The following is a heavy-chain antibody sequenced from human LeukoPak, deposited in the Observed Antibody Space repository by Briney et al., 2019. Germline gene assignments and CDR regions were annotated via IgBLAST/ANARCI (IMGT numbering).Heavy chain of an antibody. D-gene: IGHD6-19*01. CDR2: ISGGGATT. CDR1: GFTFSSYG. V-gene: IGHV3-23*01. CDR3: AKDSRQWLRYIFVY. Sequence: PGGSLRLSCAASGFTFSSYGMSWVRQAPGEGLEWVSTISGGGATTYYADSVKGRFTISRDNSKNTLYLQMNSLRAEDTAVYYCAKDSRQWLRYIFVYWGQGTLVTVSS. J-gene: IGHJ4*02.